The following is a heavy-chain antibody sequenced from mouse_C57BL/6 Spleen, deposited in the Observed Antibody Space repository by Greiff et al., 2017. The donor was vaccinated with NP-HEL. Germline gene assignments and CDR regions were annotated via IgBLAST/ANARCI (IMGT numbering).Heavy chain of an antibody. CDR2: IWTGGGP. CDR3: ARHYYDYAMDY. D-gene: IGHD1-2*01. Sequence: VHLVESGPGLVAPSQSLSITCTVSGFSLTSYAISWVRQPPGKGLEWLGVIWTGGGPNYNSALKSRLSISKDNSKSQVFLKMNSLQTDDTARYYCARHYYDYAMDYWGQGTSVTVSS. CDR1: GFSLTSYA. V-gene: IGHV2-9-1*01. J-gene: IGHJ4*01.